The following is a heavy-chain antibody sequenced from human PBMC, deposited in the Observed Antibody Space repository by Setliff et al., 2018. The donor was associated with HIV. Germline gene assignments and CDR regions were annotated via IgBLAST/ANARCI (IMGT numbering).Heavy chain of an antibody. J-gene: IGHJ4*02. CDR1: GNSIGSGYY. Sequence: PSETLSLTCAVSGNSIGSGYYWGWIRQPPGKGLERIASIYYNGNIYYNPSLKSRVTITMDTSKNQFSLKLSSVTAADTAVYSCVRHLSEMAMVDHWGQGTLVTVSS. CDR3: VRHLSEMAMVDH. CDR2: IYYNGNI. V-gene: IGHV4-38-2*01.